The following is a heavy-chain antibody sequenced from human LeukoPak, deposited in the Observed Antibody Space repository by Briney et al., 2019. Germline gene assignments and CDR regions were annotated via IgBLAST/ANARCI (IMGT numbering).Heavy chain of an antibody. CDR3: ARHGIVGATTFLDY. CDR1: GGSISSGGYY. D-gene: IGHD1-26*01. J-gene: IGHJ4*02. CDR2: IYYSGST. Sequence: SETLSLTCTVSGGSISSGGYYWSWIRQPPGKGLEWIGSIYYSGSTYYNPSLKSRVTISVDTSKNQFSLKLSSVTAADTAVYYCARHGIVGATTFLDYWGQGTLVTVSS. V-gene: IGHV4-39*01.